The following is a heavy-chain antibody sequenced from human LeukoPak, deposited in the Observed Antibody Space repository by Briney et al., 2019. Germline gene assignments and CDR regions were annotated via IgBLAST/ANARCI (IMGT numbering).Heavy chain of an antibody. J-gene: IGHJ4*02. Sequence: SETLSLTCAVYGGSFSGYYWSWIRQPPGKGLEWIGESNHSGGTNYNPSLKSRVTISVDTSKNQFSLKLSSVTAADTAVYYCARGFGAMVRGVRGPTWPNLDYWGQGTLVTVSS. CDR1: GGSFSGYY. CDR3: ARGFGAMVRGVRGPTWPNLDY. D-gene: IGHD3-10*01. CDR2: SNHSGGT. V-gene: IGHV4-34*01.